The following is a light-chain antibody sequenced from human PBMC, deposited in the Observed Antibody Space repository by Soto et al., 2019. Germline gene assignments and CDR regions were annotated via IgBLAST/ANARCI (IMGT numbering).Light chain of an antibody. CDR2: DVG. V-gene: IGLV2-11*01. J-gene: IGLJ1*01. CDR3: CSYAGFFTHYV. CDR1: NNDVGNYIS. Sequence: QSALTQPRSVSGSPGQSVTISCTGTNNDVGNYISVSWYQQHPDKAPKLLIYDVGWRPSGVPDRFSGSKSGNTASLTISGLQAEDEADYYCCSYAGFFTHYVFGTGTKLTVL.